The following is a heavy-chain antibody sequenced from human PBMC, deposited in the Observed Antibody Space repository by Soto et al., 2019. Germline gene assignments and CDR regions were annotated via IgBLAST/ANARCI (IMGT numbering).Heavy chain of an antibody. CDR3: ARGEGSSWSPAYYGMDV. CDR2: IWYDGSNK. V-gene: IGHV3-33*01. D-gene: IGHD6-13*01. Sequence: QVQLVESGGGVVQPGRSLRLSCAASGFTFSSYGMHWVRQAPGKGLEWVAVIWYDGSNKYYADPVKGRFTISRDNSKNXXYLKMNSLRAEDTAVYYCARGEGSSWSPAYYGMDVWGQGTTVTVSS. CDR1: GFTFSSYG. J-gene: IGHJ6*02.